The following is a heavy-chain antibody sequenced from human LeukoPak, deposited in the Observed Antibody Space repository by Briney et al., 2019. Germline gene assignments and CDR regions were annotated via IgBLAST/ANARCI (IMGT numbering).Heavy chain of an antibody. V-gene: IGHV3-11*01. CDR1: GFTFSDYY. J-gene: IGHJ6*03. CDR3: ARGPERDYYYYYMDV. D-gene: IGHD1-1*01. CDR2: ISSSGSTI. Sequence: GGSLRLSCAASGFTFSDYYMSWIRQAPGKGLEWVSYISSSGSTIYYADSVKGRFTISRDNAKNSLYLQMNSLRAEDTAVYYCARGPERDYYYYYMDVWGKGTTVTISS.